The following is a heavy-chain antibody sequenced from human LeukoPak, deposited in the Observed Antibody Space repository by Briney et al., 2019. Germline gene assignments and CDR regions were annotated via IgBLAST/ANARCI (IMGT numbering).Heavy chain of an antibody. CDR2: ISSSSSYI. Sequence: GGSMRLSCAASGFTFSSYSMNWVRQAPGKGLEWVSSISSSSSYIYYADSVKGRFTISRDNSKNSLYLQMNSLRAEDTAVYYCARALEAAAGTYNDAFDIWGQGTMVTVSS. V-gene: IGHV3-21*01. CDR3: ARALEAAAGTYNDAFDI. D-gene: IGHD6-13*01. J-gene: IGHJ3*02. CDR1: GFTFSSYS.